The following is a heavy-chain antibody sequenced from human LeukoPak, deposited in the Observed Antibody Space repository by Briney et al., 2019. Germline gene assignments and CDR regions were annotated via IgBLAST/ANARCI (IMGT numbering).Heavy chain of an antibody. D-gene: IGHD3-16*01. Sequence: GGALRPSCAAPGFTFSIYWMNWVRPGPGEGLGWVANIKEDGSDKNYVDSVKGRSPISRDNPKNSLCVQMNSLKAEDTAVDYCVASGGYWGKGALVTVSS. CDR1: GFTFSIYW. V-gene: IGHV3-7*05. CDR2: IKEDGSDK. CDR3: VASGGY. J-gene: IGHJ4*02.